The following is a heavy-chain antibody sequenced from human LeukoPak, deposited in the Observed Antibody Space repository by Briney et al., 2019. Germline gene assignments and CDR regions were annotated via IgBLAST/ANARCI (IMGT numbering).Heavy chain of an antibody. CDR1: GGSISSYY. Sequence: PSETLSLTCTVSGGSISSYYWSWIRQPPGKGLEWIGYIYYSGSTNYNPSLKSRVTIPVDTSKNQFSLKLSSVTAADTAVYYCARDRSITIFGVVHDAFDIWGQGTMVTVSS. J-gene: IGHJ3*02. CDR3: ARDRSITIFGVVHDAFDI. D-gene: IGHD3-3*01. CDR2: IYYSGST. V-gene: IGHV4-59*01.